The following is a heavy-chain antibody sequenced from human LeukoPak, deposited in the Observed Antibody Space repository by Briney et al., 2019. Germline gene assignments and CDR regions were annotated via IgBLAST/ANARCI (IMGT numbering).Heavy chain of an antibody. D-gene: IGHD3-10*01. V-gene: IGHV1-69*05. Sequence: SVKVSCKASGGTFSSYAISWVRQAPGQGLEWMGGIIPIFGTANYAQKFQGGVTITTDESTSTAYMELSSLRSEDTAVYYCARVEYGSGTQRWYFDYWGQGTLVTVSS. J-gene: IGHJ4*02. CDR2: IIPIFGTA. CDR3: ARVEYGSGTQRWYFDY. CDR1: GGTFSSYA.